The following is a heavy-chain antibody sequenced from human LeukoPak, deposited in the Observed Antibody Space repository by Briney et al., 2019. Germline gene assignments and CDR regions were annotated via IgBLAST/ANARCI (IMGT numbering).Heavy chain of an antibody. CDR2: ITSSSSYK. V-gene: IGHV3-21*01. Sequence: GGSLGLSRAASGFTFSRYSMHWVRQAPRKGLEWVSSITSSSSYKYYADSVKGRFNIYRDDARNSLYLQMNSLRAEDTAVYYCAREDHSNYNYWGQGTLVTVSS. CDR3: AREDHSNYNY. J-gene: IGHJ4*02. CDR1: GFTFSRYS. D-gene: IGHD4-11*01.